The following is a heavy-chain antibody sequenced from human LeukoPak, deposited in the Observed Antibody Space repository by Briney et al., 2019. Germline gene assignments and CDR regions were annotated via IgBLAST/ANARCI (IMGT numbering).Heavy chain of an antibody. V-gene: IGHV3-66*04. Sequence: QPGGSLRLSCAASGFTFSSYEMNWVRQAPGKGLEWVSIIYSGGSTYYADSVKGRFTISRDNSKNTLYLQMNSLRAEDTAVYYCARHLSGDDIWGQGTMVTVSS. D-gene: IGHD4-17*01. CDR2: IYSGGST. CDR1: GFTFSSYE. CDR3: ARHLSGDDI. J-gene: IGHJ3*02.